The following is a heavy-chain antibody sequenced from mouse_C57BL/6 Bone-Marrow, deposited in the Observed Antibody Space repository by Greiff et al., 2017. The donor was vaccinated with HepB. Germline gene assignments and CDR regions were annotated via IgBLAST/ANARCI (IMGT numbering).Heavy chain of an antibody. CDR3: ARVGTTVVEGAMDY. J-gene: IGHJ4*01. Sequence: ESGPGLVKPSQSLSLTCSVTGYSITSGYYWNWIRQFPGNKLEWMGYISYDGSNNYNPSLKNRISITRDTSKNQFFLKLNSVTTEDTATYYCARVGTTVVEGAMDYWGQGTSVTVSS. CDR2: ISYDGSN. D-gene: IGHD1-1*01. CDR1: GYSITSGYY. V-gene: IGHV3-6*01.